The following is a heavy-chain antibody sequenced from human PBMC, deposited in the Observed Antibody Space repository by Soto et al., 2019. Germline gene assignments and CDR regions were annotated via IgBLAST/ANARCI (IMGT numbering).Heavy chain of an antibody. J-gene: IGHJ3*02. CDR1: GFTFSSYA. V-gene: IGHV3-23*01. D-gene: IGHD3-3*01. CDR2: ISGSGGST. CDR3: AKAYYDFWSGFPGVFDI. Sequence: GGSLRLSCAASGFTFSSYAMSWVRQAPGKGLEWVSAISGSGGSTYYADSVKGRVTISRDNSKNTLYLQMNSLRAEDTAVYYCAKAYYDFWSGFPGVFDIWGQGTLVTVSS.